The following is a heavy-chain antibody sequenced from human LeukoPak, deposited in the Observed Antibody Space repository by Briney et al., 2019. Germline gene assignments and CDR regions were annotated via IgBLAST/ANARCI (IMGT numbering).Heavy chain of an antibody. J-gene: IGHJ4*02. V-gene: IGHV3-66*01. Sequence: GGSLRLSCAASGFTVSSNYMSWVRQAPGKGLEWVSVIYSGGSTYYADSVKGRFTISRDNTKNTLYLQMNSLRAEDTAVYYCVRAKGSSPFVDYWGQGTLVTVSS. D-gene: IGHD6-13*01. CDR1: GFTVSSNY. CDR2: IYSGGST. CDR3: VRAKGSSPFVDY.